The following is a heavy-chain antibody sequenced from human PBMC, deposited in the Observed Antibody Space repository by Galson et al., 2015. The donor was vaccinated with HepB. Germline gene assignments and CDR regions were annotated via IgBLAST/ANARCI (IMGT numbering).Heavy chain of an antibody. CDR2: MNPNSGNT. J-gene: IGHJ6*02. V-gene: IGHV1-8*01. CDR1: GYTFTSYD. CDR3: ARGRYCTNGVCYSSAYYYYGMDV. D-gene: IGHD2-8*01. Sequence: SVKVSCKASGYTFTSYDINWVRQATGQGLEWMGWMNPNSGNTGYAQKFQGRVTMTRNTSISTAYMELSSLRSEDTAVYYCARGRYCTNGVCYSSAYYYYGMDVWGQGTTVTVSS.